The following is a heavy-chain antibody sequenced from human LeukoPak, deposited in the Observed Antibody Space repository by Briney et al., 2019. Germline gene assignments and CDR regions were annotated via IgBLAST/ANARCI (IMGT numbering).Heavy chain of an antibody. CDR3: AKTMVRGASTPYYFDY. V-gene: IGHV3-23*01. CDR2: IRGSGGST. CDR1: GFTFSSYA. Sequence: PGGSLRLSCAASGFTFSSYAMSWVRQAPGKGLEWVSAIRGSGGSTYYADSVKGRFTISRDNSKNTLYLQMNSLRAEDTAVYYCAKTMVRGASTPYYFDYWGQGTLVTVSS. J-gene: IGHJ4*02. D-gene: IGHD3-10*01.